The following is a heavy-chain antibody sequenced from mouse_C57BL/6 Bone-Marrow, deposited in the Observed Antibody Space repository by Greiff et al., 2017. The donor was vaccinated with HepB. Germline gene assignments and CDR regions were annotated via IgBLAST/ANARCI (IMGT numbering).Heavy chain of an antibody. D-gene: IGHD1-1*01. CDR2: INPNYGTT. V-gene: IGHV1-39*01. CDR3: ARRDGSSYYYDAMDY. Sequence: VQLQQSGPELVKPGASVKISCKASGYSFTDYNMNWVKQSNGKSLEWIGVINPNYGTTCYNQKFKGKATVTVDHSTSTAYMQRNSMTSEDSEVYYSARRDGSSYYYDAMDYWGQGTSVTVSS. CDR1: GYSFTDYN. J-gene: IGHJ4*01.